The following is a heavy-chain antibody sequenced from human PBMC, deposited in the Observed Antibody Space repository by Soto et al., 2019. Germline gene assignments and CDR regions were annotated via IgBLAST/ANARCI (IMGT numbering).Heavy chain of an antibody. Sequence: QVQLVQSGAEVKKPGASVKVACKASGYTFTNYGINWVRQAPGQGLEWMGWISASNGNTNYAQRVQGRVTMTTDTSTSTAYMELRSLRSDDTAVYYCARSQSGDYEGCGYWGQGTLVTVSS. CDR1: GYTFTNYG. CDR2: ISASNGNT. V-gene: IGHV1-18*01. D-gene: IGHD4-17*01. CDR3: ARSQSGDYEGCGY. J-gene: IGHJ4*02.